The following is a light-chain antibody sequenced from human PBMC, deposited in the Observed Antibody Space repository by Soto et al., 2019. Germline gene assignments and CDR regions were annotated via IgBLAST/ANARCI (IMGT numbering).Light chain of an antibody. CDR3: QQSYSTPLT. CDR1: QSVRNY. J-gene: IGKJ4*01. Sequence: DIQMTQSPSSLSGSVGASVTITGRASQSVRNYLNWYQHKPGKAPKLLIYGASRLQTGVPSRFSGSGSGTDFTLTVSSLQPEDFATYYSQQSYSTPLTFGGGTKVDIK. V-gene: IGKV1-39*01. CDR2: GAS.